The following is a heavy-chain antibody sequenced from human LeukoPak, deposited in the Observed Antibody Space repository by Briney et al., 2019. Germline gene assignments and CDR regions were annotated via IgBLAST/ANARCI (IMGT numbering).Heavy chain of an antibody. CDR3: ARGNYDFWSGYQYDWFDP. J-gene: IGHJ5*02. D-gene: IGHD3-3*01. V-gene: IGHV1-8*01. CDR2: MNPNSGNT. Sequence: ASVKVSCKASGYTFTSYDINWVRQATGQGLEWMGWMNPNSGNTGYAQKVQGRVTMTRNNYIKTAYMEVSSLRSEDTAVYYCARGNYDFWSGYQYDWFDPWGQGTLVTVSS. CDR1: GYTFTSYD.